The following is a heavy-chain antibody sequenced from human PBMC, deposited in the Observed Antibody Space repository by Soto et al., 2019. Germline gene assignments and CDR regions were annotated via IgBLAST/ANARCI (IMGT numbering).Heavy chain of an antibody. CDR3: VKDGEGYCSSTSCYAVFDY. J-gene: IGHJ4*02. Sequence: GGSLRLSCSASGFTFSSYAMHWVRQAPGKGLEYVSAISSNGGSTYYADSVKGRFTISRDNSKNTLYLQMSSLRAEDTAVYYCVKDGEGYCSSTSCYAVFDYWGQGTLVTVSS. V-gene: IGHV3-64D*06. CDR2: ISSNGGST. CDR1: GFTFSSYA. D-gene: IGHD2-2*01.